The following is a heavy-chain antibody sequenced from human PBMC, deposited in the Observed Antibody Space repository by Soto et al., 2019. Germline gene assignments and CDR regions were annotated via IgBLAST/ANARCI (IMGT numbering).Heavy chain of an antibody. CDR3: ARVLRSLIAAAATWYFAY. Sequence: PSETLSLTCTVSGGSISSGGYYWSWIRQHPGKGLEWIGYIYYSGSTYYNPSLKSRVTISVDTSKNQFSLKLSSVTAADTAVYYCARVLRSLIAAAATWYFAYWGQGTLVTVSS. D-gene: IGHD6-13*01. J-gene: IGHJ4*02. CDR2: IYYSGST. V-gene: IGHV4-31*03. CDR1: GGSISSGGYY.